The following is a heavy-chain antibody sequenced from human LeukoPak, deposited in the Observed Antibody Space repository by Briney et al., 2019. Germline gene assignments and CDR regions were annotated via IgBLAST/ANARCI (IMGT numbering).Heavy chain of an antibody. J-gene: IGHJ4*02. D-gene: IGHD6-19*01. Sequence: ASVKVSCKASGYTFTSYGINWVRQAPGQGLEWMGWISAYNGYTNYAQKLQGRVTMTTDTSTSTAYMELRSLRSDDTAVYYCARDESIAVAGTGDYWGQGTLVTVSS. CDR3: ARDESIAVAGTGDY. CDR2: ISAYNGYT. V-gene: IGHV1-18*01. CDR1: GYTFTSYG.